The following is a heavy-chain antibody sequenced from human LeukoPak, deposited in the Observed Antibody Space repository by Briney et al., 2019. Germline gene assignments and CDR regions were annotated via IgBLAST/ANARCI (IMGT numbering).Heavy chain of an antibody. CDR3: ARDRKGDDVDAFDI. CDR1: GDSVSSNSAA. CDR2: TYYRSKWYN. D-gene: IGHD1-14*01. V-gene: IGHV6-1*01. Sequence: SQTLSLTCAISGDSVSSNSAAWNWISQSPSRGLEWLGRTYYRSKWYNDYEVSMKSRITINPDTSKNQFSLQLNSVTPEDTAVYYCARDRKGDDVDAFDIWGQGTMVTVSS. J-gene: IGHJ3*02.